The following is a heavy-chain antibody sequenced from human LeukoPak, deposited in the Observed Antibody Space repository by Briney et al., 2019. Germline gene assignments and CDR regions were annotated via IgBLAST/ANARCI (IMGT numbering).Heavy chain of an antibody. D-gene: IGHD3-10*01. CDR3: AKVTYGSGPYGAFDY. CDR1: GFTFSSYG. Sequence: PGGTLRLSCAGSGFTFSSYGMSWVRQAPGKGLEWVSAIRGTGTSTYYADSVKGRFTISRDNSKNTLYLQMNSLRAEDTAVYYCAKVTYGSGPYGAFDYWGQGTLVTVSS. CDR2: IRGTGTST. V-gene: IGHV3-23*01. J-gene: IGHJ4*02.